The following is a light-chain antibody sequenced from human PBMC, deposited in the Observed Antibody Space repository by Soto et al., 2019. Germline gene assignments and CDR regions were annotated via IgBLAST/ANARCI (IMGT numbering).Light chain of an antibody. V-gene: IGKV3-20*01. J-gene: IGKJ5*01. CDR1: QSVSNNY. CDR3: QQSYNSPIT. Sequence: EIVLTQSPGTLSLSPGERPTLSCRASQSVSNNYLAWYQQKPGQAPRLLISVVSSRATGIPDRFSGSGSGTDFTLTISRLEPEDFATYFCQQSYNSPITFGQGTRLEIK. CDR2: VVS.